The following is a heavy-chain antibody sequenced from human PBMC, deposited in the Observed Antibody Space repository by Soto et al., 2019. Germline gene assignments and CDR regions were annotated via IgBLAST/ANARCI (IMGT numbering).Heavy chain of an antibody. CDR3: ARLFLKWSSFDY. V-gene: IGHV4-39*01. CDR2: IYYSGST. J-gene: IGHJ4*02. D-gene: IGHD2-8*01. CDR1: GGSISSSSYY. Sequence: LSLTCTVSGGSISSSSYYWGWIRQPPGKGLEWIGSIYYSGSTYYNPSLKSRVTISVDTSKNQFSLKLSSVTAADTAVYYCARLFLKWSSFDYWGQGTLVTVSS.